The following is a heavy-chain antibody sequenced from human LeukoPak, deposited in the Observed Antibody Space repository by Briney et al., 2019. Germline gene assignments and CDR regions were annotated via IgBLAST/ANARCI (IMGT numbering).Heavy chain of an antibody. J-gene: IGHJ4*02. Sequence: ASVKVSCKASGYTFTSYDINWVRQASGQGLEWAGYMNPGSGNIVLAQNFQGRVTMITNNYINTAYMELSSLRSEDTAVYYCAREPRRFGDWGQGTLVTVSS. CDR1: GYTFTSYD. V-gene: IGHV1-8*01. CDR3: AREPRRFGD. CDR2: MNPGSGNI. D-gene: IGHD3-10*01.